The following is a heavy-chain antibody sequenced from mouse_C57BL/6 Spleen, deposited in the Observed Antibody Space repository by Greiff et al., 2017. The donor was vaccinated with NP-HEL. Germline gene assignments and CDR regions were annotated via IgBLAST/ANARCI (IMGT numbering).Heavy chain of an antibody. CDR2: ISSGGDYI. J-gene: IGHJ3*01. CDR3: TREELRLRVVAY. D-gene: IGHD3-2*02. V-gene: IGHV5-9-1*02. CDR1: GFTFSSYA. Sequence: EVKLMESGEGLVKPGGSLKLSCAASGFTFSSYAMSWVRQTPEKRLEWVAYISSGGDYIYYADTVKGRFTISRDNARNTLYLQMSSLKSEDTAMYYCTREELRLRVVAYWGQGTLVTVSA.